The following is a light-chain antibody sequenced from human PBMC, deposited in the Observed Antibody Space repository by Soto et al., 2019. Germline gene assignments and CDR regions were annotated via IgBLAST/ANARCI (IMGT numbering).Light chain of an antibody. CDR1: QSISNY. CDR3: HQSYSNPRS. Sequence: DIQLTQSPSSLSASVGDRVTITCRASQSISNYLNWYQQKPGRAPDLLIYAASNLQSGVPSRFSGSGSGTDFTLTISSLQPEDFATYYCHQSYSNPRSFGQGTKVDIK. V-gene: IGKV1-39*01. CDR2: AAS. J-gene: IGKJ1*01.